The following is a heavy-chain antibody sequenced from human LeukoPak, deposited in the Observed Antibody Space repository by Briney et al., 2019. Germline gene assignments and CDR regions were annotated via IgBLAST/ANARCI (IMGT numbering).Heavy chain of an antibody. CDR3: AKSRDGYNAHFDY. J-gene: IGHJ4*02. CDR2: ISTSGATT. V-gene: IGHV3-23*01. D-gene: IGHD5-24*01. CDR1: EVTFSSYA. Sequence: GGSLRLSCAGSEVTFSSYAMTWVRQAPGKGLEWVSVISTSGATTYYANSVRGRFTISRDNSKNTLYLQMSSLRAEDTAIYYCAKSRDGYNAHFDYWGQGTLVTVSS.